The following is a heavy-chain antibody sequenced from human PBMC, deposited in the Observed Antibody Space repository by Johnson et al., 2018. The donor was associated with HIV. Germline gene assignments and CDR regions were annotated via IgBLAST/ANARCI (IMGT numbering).Heavy chain of an antibody. J-gene: IGHJ3*02. CDR3: ARDQYSTSDDDAFDI. CDR1: GFLVSSNY. CDR2: IYSGGSI. Sequence: VQLVESGGGLIQPGGSLRLSCAASGFLVSSNYMSWVRQAPGKGLEWVSVIYSGGSIYYADSVKGRFTISRDNSKNTLYLQMNSLRAEDTALYYCARDQYSTSDDDAFDIWGQGTMVTVSS. D-gene: IGHD6-6*01. V-gene: IGHV3-53*01.